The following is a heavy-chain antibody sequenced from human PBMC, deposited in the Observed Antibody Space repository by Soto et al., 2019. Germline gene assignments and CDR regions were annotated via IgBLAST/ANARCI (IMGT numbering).Heavy chain of an antibody. J-gene: IGHJ4*02. D-gene: IGHD3-22*01. CDR2: IYWNDDK. CDR3: AHRRYYYDSSGYWAGFDY. CDR1: GFSLSTSGVG. V-gene: IGHV2-5*01. Sequence: QITLKESGPTLVNPTQTLTLTCTFSGFSLSTSGVGVGWIRQPPGKALEWLALIYWNDDKRYSPSLKSRLTITKDTSKNQVVLTMTNMDPVDTATYYCAHRRYYYDSSGYWAGFDYWGQGTLVTVSS.